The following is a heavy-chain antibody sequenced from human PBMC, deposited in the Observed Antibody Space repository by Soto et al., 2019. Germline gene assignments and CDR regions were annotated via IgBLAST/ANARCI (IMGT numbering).Heavy chain of an antibody. CDR1: GYTLTELS. CDR3: ATARYCSGGSCYSDAFDI. V-gene: IGHV1-24*01. J-gene: IGHJ3*02. Sequence: ASVKVSCKVSGYTLTELSMHWVRQAPGKGLEWMGGFDPEDGETIYAQKFQGRVTMTEDTSTDTAYMELSSLRSEDTAVYYCATARYCSGGSCYSDAFDIWGQGTMVT. CDR2: FDPEDGET. D-gene: IGHD2-15*01.